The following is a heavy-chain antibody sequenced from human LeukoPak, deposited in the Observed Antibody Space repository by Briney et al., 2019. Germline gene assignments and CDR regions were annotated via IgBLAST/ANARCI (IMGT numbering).Heavy chain of an antibody. CDR1: GDSISGYY. CDR2: VFSSGTT. J-gene: IGHJ4*02. V-gene: IGHV4-59*01. D-gene: IGHD6-13*01. CDR3: ARSGRGAAGTRYISDF. Sequence: SETLSLTCTVSGDSISGYYWSWIRQPPGKGLEWIGYVFSSGTTNYNPSLKGRVTLLIDTSKNQFSLELSSVTAADTAVYYRARSGRGAAGTRYISDFWGQGTLVTVSS.